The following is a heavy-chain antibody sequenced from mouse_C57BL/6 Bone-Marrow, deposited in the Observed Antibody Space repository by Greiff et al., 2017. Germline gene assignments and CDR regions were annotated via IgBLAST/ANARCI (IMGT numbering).Heavy chain of an antibody. CDR3: ARRASYYYGSSYEYFDV. V-gene: IGHV8-12*01. Sequence: QVTLKECGPGILQSSQTLSLTCSFSGFSLSTSGMGVSWIRQPSGKGLEWLAHIYWDDDKRYNPSLKSRLTISKDTSRNQVFLKITSVDTADTATYYCARRASYYYGSSYEYFDVWGTGTTVTVSS. J-gene: IGHJ1*03. CDR2: IYWDDDK. CDR1: GFSLSTSGMG. D-gene: IGHD1-1*01.